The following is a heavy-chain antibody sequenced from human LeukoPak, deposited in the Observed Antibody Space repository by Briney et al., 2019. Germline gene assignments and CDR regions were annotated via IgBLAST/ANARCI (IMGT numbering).Heavy chain of an antibody. CDR2: IKQDGSEK. CDR1: GFTFSSYW. V-gene: IGHV3-7*01. CDR3: ASIAAAGPKRSFDY. J-gene: IGHJ4*02. D-gene: IGHD6-13*01. Sequence: GGSLRLSCAASGFTFSSYWMSWVRQAPGKGLEWVANIKQDGSEKYYVDSVKGRFTISRDNAKNSLYLQMNSLRAEDTAVYYCASIAAAGPKRSFDYWGQGTLVTVSS.